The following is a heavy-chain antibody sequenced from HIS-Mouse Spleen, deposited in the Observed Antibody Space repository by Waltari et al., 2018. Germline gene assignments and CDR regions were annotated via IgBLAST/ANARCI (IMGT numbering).Heavy chain of an antibody. CDR1: GGSLSSSSSY. D-gene: IGHD6-13*01. Sequence: QLQLQESGPGLVKPSETLSRNCTVPGGSLSSSSSYWGWIRQPPGTGLEWIGSIYYSGSTYYNPSLKSRVTISVDTSKNQFSLKLSSVTAADTAVYYCAREIPYSSSWYDWYFDLWGRGTLVTVSS. CDR2: IYYSGST. CDR3: AREIPYSSSWYDWYFDL. J-gene: IGHJ2*01. V-gene: IGHV4-39*07.